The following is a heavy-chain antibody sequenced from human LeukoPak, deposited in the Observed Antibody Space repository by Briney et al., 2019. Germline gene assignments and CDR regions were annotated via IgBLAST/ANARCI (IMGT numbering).Heavy chain of an antibody. CDR2: ISSSSSYI. CDR3: ARDSYYDSSGHDY. D-gene: IGHD3-22*01. Sequence: GGSLRLSCAASGFTFSSYGMNWVRQAPGKGLEWVSSISSSSSYIYYADSVKGRFTISGDNAKNSLYLQMNSLRAEDTAVYYCARDSYYDSSGHDYWGQGTLVTVSS. J-gene: IGHJ4*02. CDR1: GFTFSSYG. V-gene: IGHV3-21*01.